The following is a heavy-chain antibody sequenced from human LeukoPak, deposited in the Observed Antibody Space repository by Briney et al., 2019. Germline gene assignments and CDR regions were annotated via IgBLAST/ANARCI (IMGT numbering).Heavy chain of an antibody. J-gene: IGHJ4*02. CDR3: ARAAGGYNYGPFDY. D-gene: IGHD5-18*01. V-gene: IGHV3-33*01. Sequence: GRSLRLSCAASGFTFSSYGMHWVRQAPGKGLEWVAVIWYDGSNKYYADSVKGRFTISRDNANNSLYLQMHSLRAEDTAVYYCARAAGGYNYGPFDYWGQGTLVTVSS. CDR1: GFTFSSYG. CDR2: IWYDGSNK.